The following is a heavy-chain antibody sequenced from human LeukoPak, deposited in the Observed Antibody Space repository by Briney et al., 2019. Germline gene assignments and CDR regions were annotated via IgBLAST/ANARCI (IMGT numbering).Heavy chain of an antibody. V-gene: IGHV5-51*01. CDR3: ARLPQYYYYYMDV. J-gene: IGHJ6*03. Sequence: GESPKISCKGSGYSFTSYWIGWVRQMPGKGLEWMGIIYPGDSDTRYSPSFQGQVTISADKSISTAYLQWSSLKASDTAMYYCARLPQYYYYYMDVWGKGTTVTVSS. CDR2: IYPGDSDT. CDR1: GYSFTSYW.